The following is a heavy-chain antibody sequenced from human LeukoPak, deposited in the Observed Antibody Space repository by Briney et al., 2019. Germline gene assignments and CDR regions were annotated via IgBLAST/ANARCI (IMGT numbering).Heavy chain of an antibody. V-gene: IGHV3-30*18. CDR1: GFTFSSYG. Sequence: AGSLRLSCAASGFTFSSYGMHWVRQAPGKGLEWVAVISYDGSNKYYADSVKGRFTISRDNSKNTLYLQMNSLRAEDTAVYYCAKDGVGATSEPTNYFDYWGQGTLVTVSS. J-gene: IGHJ4*02. CDR3: AKDGVGATSEPTNYFDY. D-gene: IGHD1-26*01. CDR2: ISYDGSNK.